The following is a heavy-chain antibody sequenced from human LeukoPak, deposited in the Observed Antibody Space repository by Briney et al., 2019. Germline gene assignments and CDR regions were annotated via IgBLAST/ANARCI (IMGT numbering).Heavy chain of an antibody. Sequence: SETLSLTCTVSGGSISSGGYYWSWIRQPPGKGLEWIGYIYHSGSTYYNPSLKSRVTISVDRSKNQFSLKLSSVTAADTAVYYCARVETIFGVVIINYWGQGTLVTVSS. V-gene: IGHV4-30-2*01. CDR1: GGSISSGGYY. CDR2: IYHSGST. D-gene: IGHD3-3*01. CDR3: ARVETIFGVVIINY. J-gene: IGHJ4*02.